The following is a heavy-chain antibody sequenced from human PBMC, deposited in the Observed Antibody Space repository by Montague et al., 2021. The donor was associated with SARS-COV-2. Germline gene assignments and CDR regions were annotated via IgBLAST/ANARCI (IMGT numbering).Heavy chain of an antibody. J-gene: IGHJ4*02. Sequence: TLSLTCTVSGGSFNSGAYFWSWIRQPPEKGLDWIAYIYYSGNTYYNSSLKSRLALSVDTSKKQFSLNLTSVTAADTATYYCARGVIAAPGYFDYWGQGTLVTVSS. V-gene: IGHV4-31*03. CDR2: IYYSGNT. CDR3: ARGVIAAPGYFDY. D-gene: IGHD2-15*01. CDR1: GGSFNSGAYF.